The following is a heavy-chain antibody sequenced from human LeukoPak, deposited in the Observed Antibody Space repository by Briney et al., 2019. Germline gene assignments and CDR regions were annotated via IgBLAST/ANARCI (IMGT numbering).Heavy chain of an antibody. J-gene: IGHJ6*03. D-gene: IGHD6-19*01. CDR1: GYSFADYY. Sequence: ASVKVSCKASGYSFADYYMHWVRQAPGQGLEWMGWMNPNSGNTGYAQKFQGRVTMTRNTSISTAYMELSSLRSEDTAVYYCARGRKGSSGWYLIYYYYMDVWGKGTTVTISS. V-gene: IGHV1-8*02. CDR3: ARGRKGSSGWYLIYYYYMDV. CDR2: MNPNSGNT.